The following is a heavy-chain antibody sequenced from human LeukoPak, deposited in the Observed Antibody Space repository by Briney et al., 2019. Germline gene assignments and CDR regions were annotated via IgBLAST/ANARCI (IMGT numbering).Heavy chain of an antibody. CDR3: ARDLHPRLTGYFDY. D-gene: IGHD3-16*01. CDR1: GFTVSSYY. J-gene: IGHJ4*02. CDR2: IYSGGST. V-gene: IGHV3-53*01. Sequence: GGSLRLSCVASGFTVSSYYVSWVRQAPGKGLEWVSVIYSGGSTYYADSVEGRFTVSRDNSKNTLYLEMKSLRADDTAVYYCARDLHPRLTGYFDYWGQGTVVTVSS.